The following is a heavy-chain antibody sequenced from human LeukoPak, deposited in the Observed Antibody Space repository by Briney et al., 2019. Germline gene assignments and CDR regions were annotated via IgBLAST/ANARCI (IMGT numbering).Heavy chain of an antibody. CDR3: ARDRGSGWYVDY. Sequence: ASVKVSCKASGYTFTGYYMHWVRQAPGQGLEWMARINPNSGGTNYAQKFQGRVTMTRDTSISTAYMELSRLRSDDTAVYYCARDRGSGWYVDYWGQGTLVTVSS. V-gene: IGHV1-2*06. J-gene: IGHJ4*02. CDR2: INPNSGGT. D-gene: IGHD6-19*01. CDR1: GYTFTGYY.